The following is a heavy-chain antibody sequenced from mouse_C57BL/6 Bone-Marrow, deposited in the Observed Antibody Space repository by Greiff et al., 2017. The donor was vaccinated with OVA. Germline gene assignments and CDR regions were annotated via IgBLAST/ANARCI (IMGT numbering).Heavy chain of an antibody. V-gene: IGHV14-4*01. D-gene: IGHD1-1*01. Sequence: EVQLQQSGAELVRPGASVKLSCTASGFNIKDDYMHWVKQRPEQGLEWIGWIDPENGDTEDASKFQGKATITADTSSNTAYLQLSSLTSEDTAVYYCSLYYGSSPFYWYFDVWGTGTTVTVSS. CDR3: SLYYGSSPFYWYFDV. J-gene: IGHJ1*03. CDR2: IDPENGDT. CDR1: GFNIKDDY.